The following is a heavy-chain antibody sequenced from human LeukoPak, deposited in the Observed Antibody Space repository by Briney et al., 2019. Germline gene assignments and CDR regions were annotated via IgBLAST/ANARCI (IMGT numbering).Heavy chain of an antibody. CDR3: AKWSDYANAFDI. V-gene: IGHV4-59*01. CDR1: GASISSYY. D-gene: IGHD4-17*01. J-gene: IGHJ3*02. Sequence: SETLSLTCTVSGASISSYYWSWIRQPPGKGLEWIGYIYYSRSTNYSPSLKSRVTISIDTSRKQFSLKVSSVTAADTAMYYCAKWSDYANAFDIWGQGTVVIVSS. CDR2: IYYSRST.